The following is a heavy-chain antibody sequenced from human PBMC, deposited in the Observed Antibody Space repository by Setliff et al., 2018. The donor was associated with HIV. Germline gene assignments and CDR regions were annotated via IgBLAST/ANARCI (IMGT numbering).Heavy chain of an antibody. CDR2: VYSSGGT. J-gene: IGHJ4*02. D-gene: IGHD6-25*01. CDR3: ARYSPRGYTLTGPY. V-gene: IGHV4-61*05. CDR1: GGSISSSSYY. Sequence: SETLSLTCTVSGGSISSSSYYWGWIRQPPGKGLEWIGRVYSSGGTNYNPSLKSRVTITVDTSKDQFSLKLTSVTAADTAVYYCARYSPRGYTLTGPYWGQGTLVTVSS.